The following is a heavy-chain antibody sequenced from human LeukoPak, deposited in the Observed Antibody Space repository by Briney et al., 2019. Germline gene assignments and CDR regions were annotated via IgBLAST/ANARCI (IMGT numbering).Heavy chain of an antibody. Sequence: GGSLRLSCAASGFTFSDYYMSWIRQAPGKGLEWVSYISSSGSTIYYADSVKGRLTISRDNAKNSLYLQMNSLRAEDTAVYYCARDHLSGDFDYWGQGTLVTVSS. CDR1: GFTFSDYY. V-gene: IGHV3-11*01. J-gene: IGHJ4*02. D-gene: IGHD6-19*01. CDR3: ARDHLSGDFDY. CDR2: ISSSGSTI.